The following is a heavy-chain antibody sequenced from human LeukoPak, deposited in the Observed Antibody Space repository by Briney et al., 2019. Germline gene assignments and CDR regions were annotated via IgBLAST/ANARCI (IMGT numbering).Heavy chain of an antibody. CDR1: GGSVSSSSYF. V-gene: IGHV4-39*07. D-gene: IGHD1-26*01. Sequence: SETLSLTCSVSGGSVSSSSYFWGWIRVPPGKGLEYIGSIYYTGSTNYNPSLKSRVTISLDTSENQVFLKLRSVTAADTAVYYCAREFETTTGQRGWFDPWGQGTLVTVSS. CDR2: IYYTGST. J-gene: IGHJ5*02. CDR3: AREFETTTGQRGWFDP.